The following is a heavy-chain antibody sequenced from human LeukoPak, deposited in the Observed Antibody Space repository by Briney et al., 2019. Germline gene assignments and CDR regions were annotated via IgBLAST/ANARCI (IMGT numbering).Heavy chain of an antibody. V-gene: IGHV3-74*01. Sequence: PGGSLRLSCAASGFTFSRYWMHWVRQGPGKELIWVARMNEDGSITNYADSVRGRFTISRDNARNTLYLQMNSLRAEDTALYYCAKGRAVAGPLYYWGQGTLVTVSS. J-gene: IGHJ4*02. CDR2: MNEDGSIT. D-gene: IGHD6-19*01. CDR3: AKGRAVAGPLYY. CDR1: GFTFSRYW.